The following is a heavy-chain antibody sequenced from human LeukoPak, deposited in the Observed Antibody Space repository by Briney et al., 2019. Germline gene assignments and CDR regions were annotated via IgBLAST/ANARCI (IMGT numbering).Heavy chain of an antibody. CDR1: GFTFSSYG. J-gene: IGHJ4*02. CDR2: ISSSSSYI. V-gene: IGHV3-21*01. D-gene: IGHD6-19*01. CDR3: ARTIAVAGPEHFDY. Sequence: PGGSLRLTCAASGFTFSSYGMNWVRQAPGKGLEWVSSISSSSSYIYYADSVKGRFTISRDNAKNSLYLQMNSLRAEDTAVYYCARTIAVAGPEHFDYWGQGTLVTVSS.